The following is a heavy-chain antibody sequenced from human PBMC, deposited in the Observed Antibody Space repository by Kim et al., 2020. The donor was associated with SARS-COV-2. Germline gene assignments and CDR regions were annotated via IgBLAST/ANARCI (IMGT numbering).Heavy chain of an antibody. Sequence: HYNPSLKGRVTISVDTSKKQFSLRLSSVTAADAAVYYCARHLRNWYFDLWGRGTLVTVSS. V-gene: IGHV4-39*01. CDR3: ARHLRNWYFDL. J-gene: IGHJ2*01.